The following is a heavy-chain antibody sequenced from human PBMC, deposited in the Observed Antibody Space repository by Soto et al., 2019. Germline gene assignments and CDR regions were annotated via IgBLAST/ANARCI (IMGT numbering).Heavy chain of an antibody. Sequence: EVQLVESGGGLVQPGRSLRLSCAASGFTFDDYAMHWVRQAPGKGLEWVSGISWNSGSIGYADSVKGRFTISRDNGKNSLYRQMNSLRAEDTALYYCAKCPSYYGDFDYWGQGTLVTVSS. V-gene: IGHV3-9*01. CDR1: GFTFDDYA. CDR2: ISWNSGSI. J-gene: IGHJ4*02. D-gene: IGHD4-17*01. CDR3: AKCPSYYGDFDY.